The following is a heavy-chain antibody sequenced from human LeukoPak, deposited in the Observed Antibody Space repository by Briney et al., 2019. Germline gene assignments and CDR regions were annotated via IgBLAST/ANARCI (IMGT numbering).Heavy chain of an antibody. CDR2: INHSGST. D-gene: IGHD3-3*01. CDR3: ARGHPYDFWSGYSL. CDR1: GGSFSGYC. V-gene: IGHV4-34*01. Sequence: SETLSLTCAVYGGSFSGYCWSWIRQPPGKGLEWIGEINHSGSTNYNPSLKSRVTISVDTSKNQFSLKLSSVTAADTAVYYRARGHPYDFWSGYSLWGQGTLVTVSS. J-gene: IGHJ4*02.